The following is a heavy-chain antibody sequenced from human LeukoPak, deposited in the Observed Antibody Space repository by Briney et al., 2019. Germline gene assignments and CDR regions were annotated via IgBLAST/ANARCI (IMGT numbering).Heavy chain of an antibody. V-gene: IGHV3-9*03. CDR2: ISWDGSST. J-gene: IGHJ6*03. Sequence: GGSLRLSCAASGSNFDDYAMHWVRQAPGKGLEWVSSISWDGSSTGYAESVKGRFTISRDSAMNSLYLQMNSLRAEDMALYYCAKDRGNSRYYYYMDVWGRGTTVTVSS. CDR1: GSNFDDYA. CDR3: AKDRGNSRYYYYMDV. D-gene: IGHD1-1*01.